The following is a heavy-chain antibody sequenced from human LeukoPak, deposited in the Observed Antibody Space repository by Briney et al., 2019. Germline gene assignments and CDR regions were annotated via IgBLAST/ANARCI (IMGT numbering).Heavy chain of an antibody. V-gene: IGHV1-8*01. J-gene: IGHJ5*02. CDR2: MNPNSGNT. Sequence: GASVKVSFKASGYTFTSYDINWVRQATGQGLEWMGWMNPNSGNTGYAQKFQGRVTMTRNTSISTAYMELSSLRSEDTAVDYCARGFVVLRFDPWGQGTLVTVSS. CDR1: GYTFTSYD. CDR3: ARGFVVLRFDP. D-gene: IGHD2-2*01.